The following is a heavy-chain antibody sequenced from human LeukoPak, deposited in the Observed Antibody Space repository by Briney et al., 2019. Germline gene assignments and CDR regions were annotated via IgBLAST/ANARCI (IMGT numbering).Heavy chain of an antibody. J-gene: IGHJ4*02. CDR1: GFTFSSYE. CDR2: ISRSSAYI. D-gene: IGHD6-13*01. Sequence: GGSLRLSCAASGFTFSSYEMNWVRQAPGKGLEWVSSISRSSAYIYYADSVKGRFTISRDNSKNTLYLQMNSLRAEDTAVYYCARDLGWGAAAGLGPDYWGQGTLVTVSS. CDR3: ARDLGWGAAAGLGPDY. V-gene: IGHV3-21*01.